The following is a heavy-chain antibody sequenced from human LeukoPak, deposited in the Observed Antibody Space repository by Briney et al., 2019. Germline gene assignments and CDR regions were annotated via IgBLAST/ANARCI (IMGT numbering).Heavy chain of an antibody. J-gene: IGHJ5*02. Sequence: GGSLRLSCAASGFTFSGYSMNWVRQAPGKGLEWVSSISSSSSYIYYADSVKGRFTISRDNAKNSLYLQMNSLRAEDTAVYYCARVPIRSAFDPWGQGTLVTVSS. CDR1: GFTFSGYS. CDR3: ARVPIRSAFDP. D-gene: IGHD3-9*01. V-gene: IGHV3-21*01. CDR2: ISSSSSYI.